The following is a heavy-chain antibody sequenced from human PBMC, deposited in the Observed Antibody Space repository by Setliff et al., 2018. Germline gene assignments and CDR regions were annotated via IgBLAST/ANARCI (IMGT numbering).Heavy chain of an antibody. D-gene: IGHD3-3*01. J-gene: IGHJ5*02. CDR2: IYTSGST. CDR1: GGSISSYY. CDR3: ARSYYSFWSGYYRVNWFDP. Sequence: SETLSLTCTVSGGSISSYYWSWIRQPAGKGLERIGRIYTSGSTNYNPSLKSRVTMSVDTSKNQFSLKLSSVTAADTAVYYCARSYYSFWSGYYRVNWFDPWGQGTLVTVSS. V-gene: IGHV4-4*07.